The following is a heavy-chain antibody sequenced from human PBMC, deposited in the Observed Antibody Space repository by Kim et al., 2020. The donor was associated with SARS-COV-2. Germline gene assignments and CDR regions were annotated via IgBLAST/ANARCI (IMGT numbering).Heavy chain of an antibody. J-gene: IGHJ6*02. V-gene: IGHV4-39*01. CDR1: GGSITSGSYY. CDR3: ARLSSSSSSDGYYYGMDV. D-gene: IGHD6-6*01. Sequence: SETLSLTCSVSGGSITSGSYYWDWIRQPPGKGLQWIGSIYYGGSTYYNPSLKSRVTISVETSKNKFSLKLRSVTAADTAAYFCARLSSSSSSDGYYYGMDVWGQGTTVIVSS. CDR2: IYYGGST.